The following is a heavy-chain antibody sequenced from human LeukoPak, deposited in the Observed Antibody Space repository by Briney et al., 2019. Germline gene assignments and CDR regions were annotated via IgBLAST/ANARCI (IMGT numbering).Heavy chain of an antibody. CDR3: AKDQEYQAGGWFDP. D-gene: IGHD2-2*01. CDR1: GFTFDDYA. Sequence: GGSLRLSCAASGFTFDDYAMHWVRQAPGEGLEWVSGISWNSGSIGYADSVKGRFTISRDNAKNSLYLQMNSLRAEDTALYYCAKDQEYQAGGWFDPWGQGTLVTVSS. V-gene: IGHV3-9*01. CDR2: ISWNSGSI. J-gene: IGHJ5*02.